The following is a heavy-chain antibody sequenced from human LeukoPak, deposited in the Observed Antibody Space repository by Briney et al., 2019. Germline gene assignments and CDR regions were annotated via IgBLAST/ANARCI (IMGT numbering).Heavy chain of an antibody. Sequence: ASVKVSCKASGYTFTSYGISWVRQAPGQGLEWMGWISAYNDNTHDAQKLRGRVTMTTDTSTSTAYMELRSLRSDDTAVYYCARDLKASPGNIAVAGGAFDIWGQGTMVTVSS. D-gene: IGHD6-19*01. CDR1: GYTFTSYG. V-gene: IGHV1-18*01. CDR2: ISAYNDNT. CDR3: ARDLKASPGNIAVAGGAFDI. J-gene: IGHJ3*02.